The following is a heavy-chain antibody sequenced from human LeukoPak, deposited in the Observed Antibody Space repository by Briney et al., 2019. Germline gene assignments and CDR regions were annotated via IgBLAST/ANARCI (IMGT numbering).Heavy chain of an antibody. CDR2: ISYDGSNK. CDR3: ARDYDFWGNNWFDP. CDR1: GFTFSNYG. Sequence: GGSLRLSCAASGFTFSNYGMHWVRQAPGKGLEWVAVISYDGSNKYYADSVKGRFTISRDNSKNTLYLQMNSLRAEDTAVYYCARDYDFWGNNWFDPWGQGTLVTVSS. J-gene: IGHJ5*02. D-gene: IGHD3/OR15-3a*01. V-gene: IGHV3-30*03.